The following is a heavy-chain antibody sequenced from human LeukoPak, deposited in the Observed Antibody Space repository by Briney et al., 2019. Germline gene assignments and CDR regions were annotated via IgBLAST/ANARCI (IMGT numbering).Heavy chain of an antibody. Sequence: ASVKVSCKASGYTFTSYDINWVRQATGQGLEWMGWMNPNSGNTGYAQKFQGRVTMTRNTSISTAYMELSSLRSEDTAVYYCARGSGYYDFWSGYYYYYMDVWGKGTTVTVSS. J-gene: IGHJ6*03. CDR3: ARGSGYYDFWSGYYYYYMDV. D-gene: IGHD3-3*01. V-gene: IGHV1-8*01. CDR2: MNPNSGNT. CDR1: GYTFTSYD.